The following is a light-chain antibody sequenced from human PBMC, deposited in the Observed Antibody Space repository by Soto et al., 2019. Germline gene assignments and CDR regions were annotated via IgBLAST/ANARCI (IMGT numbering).Light chain of an antibody. CDR2: EVS. Sequence: SALSQPASVSGSPGQSITISCTGTSSDVGRYNYVSWYQQHPGRAPKLMIFEVSNRPSGVSNRFSGSKSGNTASLTISGLQAEDEADYYCSSYTSSTNVVFGGGTKETVL. CDR1: SSDVGRYNY. CDR3: SSYTSSTNVV. V-gene: IGLV2-14*01. J-gene: IGLJ2*01.